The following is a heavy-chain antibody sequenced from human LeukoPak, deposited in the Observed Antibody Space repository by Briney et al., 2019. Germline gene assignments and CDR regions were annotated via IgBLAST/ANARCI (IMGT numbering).Heavy chain of an antibody. Sequence: PGGSLRLSCAASGLTFSSYAMSWVRQAPGKGLEWVSVINASGGSTYYADSVKGRFTISRDNSKNTLYLQMNSLRAEDTAVYYCAKRQPPKDGLGERNNYFDYWGQGTLVTVSS. J-gene: IGHJ4*02. CDR3: AKRQPPKDGLGERNNYFDY. CDR1: GLTFSSYA. D-gene: IGHD3-16*01. V-gene: IGHV3-23*01. CDR2: INASGGST.